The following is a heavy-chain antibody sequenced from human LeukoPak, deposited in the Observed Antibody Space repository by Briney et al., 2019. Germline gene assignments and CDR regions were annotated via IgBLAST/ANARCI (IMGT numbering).Heavy chain of an antibody. J-gene: IGHJ4*02. V-gene: IGHV3-30*18. CDR2: ISYDGSNK. Sequence: QPGRSLRLSCAASGFTFSSYGMHWGRQAPGKGLEWVAVISYDGSNKYYADSVKGRFTISRDNSKNTLYLQMNSLRAEDTAVYYCAKGLYYYGSGSHSYFDYWGQGDLFTVSS. D-gene: IGHD3-10*01. CDR1: GFTFSSYG. CDR3: AKGLYYYGSGSHSYFDY.